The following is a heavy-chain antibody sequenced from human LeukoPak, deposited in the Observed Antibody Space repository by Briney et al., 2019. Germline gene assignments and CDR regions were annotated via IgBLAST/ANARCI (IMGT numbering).Heavy chain of an antibody. CDR2: ISHDGSNE. D-gene: IGHD3-3*01. Sequence: GGSLRLSCAVSGFSFNAYAMHWVRQAPGKGLEWVAVISHDGSNENYADSVKGRFTISRDNSKNTLFLLMNGLRAEDTAVYYCAKVSSDFWGSYTFDHWGQGTPVTVSS. CDR1: GFSFNAYA. V-gene: IGHV3-30*07. CDR3: AKVSSDFWGSYTFDH. J-gene: IGHJ4*02.